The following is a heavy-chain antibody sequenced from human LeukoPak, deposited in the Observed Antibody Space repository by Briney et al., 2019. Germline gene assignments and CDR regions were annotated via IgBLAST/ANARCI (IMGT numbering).Heavy chain of an antibody. J-gene: IGHJ4*02. CDR3: AKDRVDGSESQFDS. CDR2: ITGSGALT. D-gene: IGHD5-12*01. CDR1: EFTFSRYW. Sequence: PGGSLRLSCVASEFTFSRYWMGWVRQAPGKGLEWVSSITGSGALTYYADSVKGRFTISKDNAMDTLFLQMNSLRADDTAVYYCAKDRVDGSESQFDSWGQGSLVTVSS. V-gene: IGHV3-23*01.